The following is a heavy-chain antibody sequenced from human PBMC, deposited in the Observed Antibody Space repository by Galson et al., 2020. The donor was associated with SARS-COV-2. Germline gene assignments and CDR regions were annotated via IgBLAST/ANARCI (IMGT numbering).Heavy chain of an antibody. V-gene: IGHV3-30*18. CDR3: TKGGEQELNWYLDL. CDR1: GFTFTNYA. Sequence: GGSLRLSCTASGFTFTNYAMHWVRQAPGKGLEWVAVTSYDGSNKYYADSVKGRFTISRDSSKNKLYLQMNNLRAEDTAVYYCTKGGEQELNWYLDLWGRGTLVTVSS. CDR2: TSYDGSNK. J-gene: IGHJ2*01. D-gene: IGHD1-7*01.